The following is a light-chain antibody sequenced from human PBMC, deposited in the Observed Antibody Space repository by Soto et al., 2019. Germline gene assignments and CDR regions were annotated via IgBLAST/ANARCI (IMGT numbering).Light chain of an antibody. V-gene: IGLV1-40*01. J-gene: IGLJ1*01. CDR3: QSYDSSLSGYV. Sequence: QSALTQPPSASGSPGQSVTISCTGSSANIGAAYNVDWYQQLPGTAPKLLIYGNNNRPSGVPARFSGSKSGTSASLAIAGLQAEDEGDYYCQSYDSSLSGYVFGTGTKVTVL. CDR1: SANIGAAYN. CDR2: GNN.